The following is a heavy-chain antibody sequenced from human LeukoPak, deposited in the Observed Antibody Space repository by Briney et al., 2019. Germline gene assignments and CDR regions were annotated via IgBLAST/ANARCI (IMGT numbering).Heavy chain of an antibody. CDR3: AREGYGDPVDY. V-gene: IGHV1-69*05. CDR2: IIPIFGTA. CDR1: GGTSSSYA. J-gene: IGHJ4*02. D-gene: IGHD4-17*01. Sequence: SVKVSCKASGGTSSSYAISWVRQAPGQGLEWMGRIIPIFGTANYAQKFQGRVTITTDESTSTAYMDLSSLRSEDTAVHYCAREGYGDPVDYWGQGTLVTVSS.